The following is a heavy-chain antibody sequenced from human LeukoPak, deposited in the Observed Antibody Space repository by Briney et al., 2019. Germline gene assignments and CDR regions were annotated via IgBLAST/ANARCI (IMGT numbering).Heavy chain of an antibody. CDR3: ARGDGDTMVRGVIYYMDV. CDR2: ISRDGLDT. Sequence: PGGSLRLSCAASEFTFSTYAMHWVRQAPGKGPEWVAVISRDGLDTYYADSVRGRFTISRDNAKNSLYLQMNSLRAEDTAVYYCARGDGDTMVRGVIYYMDVWGKGTTVTISS. D-gene: IGHD3-10*01. J-gene: IGHJ6*03. CDR1: EFTFSTYA. V-gene: IGHV3-30*04.